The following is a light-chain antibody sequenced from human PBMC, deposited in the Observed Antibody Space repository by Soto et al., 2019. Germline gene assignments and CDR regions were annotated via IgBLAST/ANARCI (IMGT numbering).Light chain of an antibody. Sequence: DIQMTQSPSSLSASVGDRVTITCQASQDINNYLNWYQQKPGKAPELLIYDASNLQTGVPTRFSGSGSGKHFTFTISSLQPKDIATYFCQQYDCLVTFGQGTRLEIQ. V-gene: IGKV1-33*01. CDR2: DAS. J-gene: IGKJ5*01. CDR1: QDINNY. CDR3: QQYDCLVT.